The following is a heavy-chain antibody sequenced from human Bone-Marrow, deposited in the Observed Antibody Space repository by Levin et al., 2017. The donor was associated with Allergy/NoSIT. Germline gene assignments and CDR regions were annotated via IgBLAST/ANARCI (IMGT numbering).Heavy chain of an antibody. V-gene: IGHV3-66*01. CDR3: ARDPPGVAAAGSRY. CDR2: IYSGGST. Sequence: GGSLRLSCAVSGFTVGNNYMSWVRQAPGKGLEWVSLIYSGGSTYYADSVKGRFTISRDSSKNTLYLQMNNLRVEDTAVYYCARDPPGVAAAGSRYSGQRTLVTVSS. D-gene: IGHD6-13*01. J-gene: IGHJ4*02. CDR1: GFTVGNNY.